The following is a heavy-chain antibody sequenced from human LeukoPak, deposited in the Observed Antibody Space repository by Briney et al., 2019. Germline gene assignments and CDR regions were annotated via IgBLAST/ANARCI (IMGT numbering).Heavy chain of an antibody. CDR1: GFTFSSYA. D-gene: IGHD2-2*01. CDR3: AKGDVVVPAAMLLDY. CDR2: ISGSGGST. V-gene: IGHV3-23*01. J-gene: IGHJ4*02. Sequence: GGSLRLSCAASGFTFSSYAMSWVRQAPGKGLEWVSAISGSGGSTYYADSVKGRFTISRDDSKNTLYLQMNSLRGEDTAVYYCAKGDVVVPAAMLLDYWGQGTLVTVSS.